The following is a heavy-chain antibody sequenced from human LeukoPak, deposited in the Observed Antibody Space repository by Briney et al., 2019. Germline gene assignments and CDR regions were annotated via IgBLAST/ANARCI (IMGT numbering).Heavy chain of an antibody. D-gene: IGHD2-2*02. Sequence: ASVKVSCKASGYTFTSYGISWVRQGPGQGLEWMGRISAYNGNTNYAQKLQGRVTMTTDTSTSTAYMELRSLRSDDTAVYYCARAYYCSSTSCYMNDWFDPWGQGTLVTVSS. CDR1: GYTFTSYG. V-gene: IGHV1-18*01. CDR3: ARAYYCSSTSCYMNDWFDP. CDR2: ISAYNGNT. J-gene: IGHJ5*02.